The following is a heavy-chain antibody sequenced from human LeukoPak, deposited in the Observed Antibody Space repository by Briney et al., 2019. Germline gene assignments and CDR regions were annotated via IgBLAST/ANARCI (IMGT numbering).Heavy chain of an antibody. CDR1: GGSISSYY. V-gene: IGHV4-59*01. J-gene: IGHJ4*02. CDR2: IYYSGST. Sequence: SETLSLTCTVSGGSISSYYWSWIRQPPGKGLEWIGYIYYSGSTNYNPSLKSRVTISVDTSKNQFSLKLSSVTAADTAVYYCTRGGVGFIHDYWGQGTLVTVSS. CDR3: TRGGVGFIHDY. D-gene: IGHD3-16*01.